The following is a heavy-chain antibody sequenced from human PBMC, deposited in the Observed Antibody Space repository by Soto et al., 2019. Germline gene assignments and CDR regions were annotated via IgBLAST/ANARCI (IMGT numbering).Heavy chain of an antibody. D-gene: IGHD6-6*01. CDR2: IYYSGST. Sequence: QVQLQESGPGLVKPSETLSLTCTVSGGSISSYYWSWIRQPPGKGLEWIGYIYYSGSTNYNPSLKGRVTISVDTSKNQFSLKLSSVTAADTAVYYCARGRGGAARRFDYWGQGTLVTVSS. J-gene: IGHJ4*02. V-gene: IGHV4-59*01. CDR1: GGSISSYY. CDR3: ARGRGGAARRFDY.